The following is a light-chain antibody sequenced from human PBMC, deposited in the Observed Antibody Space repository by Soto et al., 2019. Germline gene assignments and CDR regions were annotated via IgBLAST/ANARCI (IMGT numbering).Light chain of an antibody. CDR2: AAS. CDR1: HGINSD. V-gene: IGKV1-9*01. J-gene: IGKJ1*01. Sequence: DIQLTQSPSVLSASVGDRVTITCWASHGINSDLAWYQQKPGKVPKLLIYAASTLHSGVTSRFSGSGYGTEFTLKISSLQPGDFAAYHCQQLNSYPLPFGQGTKVEIK. CDR3: QQLNSYPLP.